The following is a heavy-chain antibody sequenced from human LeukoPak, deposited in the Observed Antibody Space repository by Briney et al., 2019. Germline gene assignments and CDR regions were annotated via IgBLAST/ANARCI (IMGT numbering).Heavy chain of an antibody. CDR2: IYSDDST. V-gene: IGHV3-66*01. CDR3: ARVQGSGQPRWY. CDR1: GFTVSSNY. D-gene: IGHD2-15*01. Sequence: GGSLRLSCAASGFTVSSNYMSWVRQAPGKGLEWVSVIYSDDSTYYADSVKGRFTISRDNSKNTLYLQMNSLRAEDTAVYYRARVQGSGQPRWYWGQGTLVTVSS. J-gene: IGHJ4*02.